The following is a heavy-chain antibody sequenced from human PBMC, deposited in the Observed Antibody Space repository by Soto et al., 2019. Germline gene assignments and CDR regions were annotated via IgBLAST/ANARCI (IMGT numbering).Heavy chain of an antibody. D-gene: IGHD6-25*01. CDR3: AKDSGDSYYYYYIDV. J-gene: IGHJ6*03. V-gene: IGHV3-30*18. Sequence: QVQLVESGGGVVQPGRSLRLSCAASGFTFSSYGMHWVRQAPGKGLEWVAVISYDGSNKYYADSVKGRFTISRDNSKNTLYLQMYSLRAEDTAVYYCAKDSGDSYYYYYIDVWGKGTTVTVSS. CDR2: ISYDGSNK. CDR1: GFTFSSYG.